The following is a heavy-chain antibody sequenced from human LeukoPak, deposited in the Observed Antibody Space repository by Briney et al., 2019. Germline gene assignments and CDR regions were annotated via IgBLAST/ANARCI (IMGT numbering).Heavy chain of an antibody. CDR2: ISYDGSNK. CDR3: PKELGRGSGCCDL. V-gene: IGHV3-30*18. CDR1: GFTVSSNG. J-gene: IGHJ2*01. Sequence: GRSLRLALSLCGFTVSSNGMHWVRQAPGKGLEWVAIISYDGSNKYYADSVQGRFTISRDNSKNTLYLQMNSLRAEDTAVYYLPKELGRGSGCCDLWGRGNLVTVSS. D-gene: IGHD6-19*01.